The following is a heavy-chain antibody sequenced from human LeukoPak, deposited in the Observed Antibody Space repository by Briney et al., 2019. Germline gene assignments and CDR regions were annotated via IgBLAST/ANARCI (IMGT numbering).Heavy chain of an antibody. V-gene: IGHV3-33*01. J-gene: IGHJ4*02. CDR1: GFIFSAYG. D-gene: IGHD4/OR15-4a*01. CDR3: ATRDYGTD. Sequence: GGSLRLSCAASGFIFSAYGMHWVRQAPGKGLEWVAVIGYDGRDKDYAESVKGRFTISRDNSKSTLYLQMDSLRAEDTAVYYCATRDYGTDWGQGTLVTVSS. CDR2: IGYDGRDK.